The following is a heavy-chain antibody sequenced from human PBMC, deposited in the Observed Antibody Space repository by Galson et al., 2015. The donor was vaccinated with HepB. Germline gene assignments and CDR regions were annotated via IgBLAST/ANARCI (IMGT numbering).Heavy chain of an antibody. V-gene: IGHV3-7*03. CDR1: GFTFSSYW. Sequence: SLRLSCAASGFTFSSYWMSWVRQAPGKGLEWVANIKQDESEKYYVDSVKGRFTISRDNAKNSLYLQMNSLRAEDTAVYYCARSLTYSSSWPNDAFDIWGQGTMVTVSS. CDR3: ARSLTYSSSWPNDAFDI. D-gene: IGHD6-13*01. CDR2: IKQDESEK. J-gene: IGHJ3*02.